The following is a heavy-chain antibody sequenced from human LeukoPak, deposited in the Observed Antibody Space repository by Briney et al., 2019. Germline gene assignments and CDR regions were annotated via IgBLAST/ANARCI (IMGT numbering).Heavy chain of an antibody. D-gene: IGHD3-3*01. CDR1: GGSFSGYY. CDR2: INHSGST. V-gene: IGHV4-34*01. Sequence: SETLSLTCAVYGGSFSGYYWSWIRQPPGKGLEWIGEINHSGSTNYNPSLKSRVTISVDTSKNQFSLKLSSVTAADTAVYYCARRRDDSDAFDIWGQGTMVTVSS. J-gene: IGHJ3*02. CDR3: ARRRDDSDAFDI.